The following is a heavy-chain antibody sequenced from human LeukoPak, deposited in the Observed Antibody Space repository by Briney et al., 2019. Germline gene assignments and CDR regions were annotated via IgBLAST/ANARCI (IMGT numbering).Heavy chain of an antibody. D-gene: IGHD3-9*01. Sequence: SETLSLTCTVSGGSISSSSYYWGWIRQPPGKGLEWIGSIYYSGSTYYNPSLKNRVPMSVDTSKKQFSLKLSSVTAADTAVYDCARRRYSDWLSNFDYWGQGTLVTVSS. CDR3: ARRRYSDWLSNFDY. V-gene: IGHV4-39*01. CDR1: GGSISSSSYY. J-gene: IGHJ4*02. CDR2: IYYSGST.